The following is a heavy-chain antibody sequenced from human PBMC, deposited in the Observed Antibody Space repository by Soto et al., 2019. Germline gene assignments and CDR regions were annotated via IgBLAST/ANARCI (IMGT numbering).Heavy chain of an antibody. J-gene: IGHJ6*03. CDR3: ARGIGDWTITIFGVVPLPEYYMDV. Sequence: ASVKVSCKASGYTFTSYGISWVRQAPGQGLEWMGWISAYNGNTNYAQKLQGRVTMTTDTSTSTAYMELRSLRSDDTAVYYCARGIGDWTITIFGVVPLPEYYMDVWGKGTTVTVSS. CDR2: ISAYNGNT. V-gene: IGHV1-18*01. CDR1: GYTFTSYG. D-gene: IGHD3-3*01.